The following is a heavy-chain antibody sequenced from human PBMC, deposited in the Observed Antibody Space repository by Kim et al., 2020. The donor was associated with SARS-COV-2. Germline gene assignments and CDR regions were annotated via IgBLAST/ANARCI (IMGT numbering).Heavy chain of an antibody. D-gene: IGHD1-7*01. Sequence: GGSLRLSCAASGFTFSSSDMSWIRQAPGKGLEWVSVITPGGGSSYADSVKGRFTISRDNSKNTVDLQMNNLRAEDTALYYFVPDPNWHFYWGPGTLVTVSS. CDR1: GFTFSSSD. J-gene: IGHJ4*01. V-gene: IGHV3-23*01. CDR3: VPDPNWHFY. CDR2: ITPGGGS.